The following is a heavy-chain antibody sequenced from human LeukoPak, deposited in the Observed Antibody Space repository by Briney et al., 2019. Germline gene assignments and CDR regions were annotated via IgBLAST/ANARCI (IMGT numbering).Heavy chain of an antibody. CDR2: IIPILGIA. CDR1: GGTFSSYA. V-gene: IGHV1-69*04. Sequence: ASVKVSCKASGGTFSSYAISWVRQAPGQGLEWMGRIIPILGIANYAQKFQGRVTITADKSTSTAYMELSSLRSEDTAGYYCARVRATTVVTPAEYFQHWGQGTLVTVSS. D-gene: IGHD4-23*01. CDR3: ARVRATTVVTPAEYFQH. J-gene: IGHJ1*01.